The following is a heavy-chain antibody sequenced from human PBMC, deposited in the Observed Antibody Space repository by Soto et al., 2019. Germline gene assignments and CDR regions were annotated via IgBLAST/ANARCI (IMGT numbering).Heavy chain of an antibody. Sequence: EASVKVSCKASGYTFTSYYIHWVRQAPGQGLEWMGIINPSGGSTSYAQKFQGRVTMTTDTSTSTDYMEMRSLRSEDTAVYYCAREFHARMAPDYYYYMDVWGKGTTVTVSS. V-gene: IGHV1-46*01. CDR2: INPSGGST. D-gene: IGHD2-21*01. CDR1: GYTFTSYY. CDR3: AREFHARMAPDYYYYMDV. J-gene: IGHJ6*03.